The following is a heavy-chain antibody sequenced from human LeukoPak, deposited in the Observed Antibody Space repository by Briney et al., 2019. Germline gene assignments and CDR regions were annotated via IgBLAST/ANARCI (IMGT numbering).Heavy chain of an antibody. CDR2: INQDGSET. J-gene: IGHJ4*02. D-gene: IGHD3-22*01. Sequence: PGGSLRLSCSASGFTFSGHSMTWVRQAPGEGLEWVANINQDGSETFHVDSVKGRFTISRDNAKNSLYLQMHSLRAEDTAVYYCARDLGDTSGYYFDYWGQGTLVTVSS. CDR3: ARDLGDTSGYYFDY. V-gene: IGHV3-7*01. CDR1: GFTFSGHS.